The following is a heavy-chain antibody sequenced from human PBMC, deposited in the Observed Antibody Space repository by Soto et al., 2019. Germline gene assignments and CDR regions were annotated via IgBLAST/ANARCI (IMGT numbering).Heavy chain of an antibody. J-gene: IGHJ4*02. CDR1: GFTFDKVW. V-gene: IGHV3-15*07. CDR3: TTGRDDLLY. CDR2: IKSKTDGGTT. Sequence: EVQLVESGGGLVKPGGSLRLSCAVSGFTFDKVWMNWVRQAPGKGLEWVGRIKSKTDGGTTDYAAPVKGRFTISRDDSKNMLYLQRNSLKPADTGMYFCTTGRDDLLYWGQGTLVTVSS. D-gene: IGHD1-26*01.